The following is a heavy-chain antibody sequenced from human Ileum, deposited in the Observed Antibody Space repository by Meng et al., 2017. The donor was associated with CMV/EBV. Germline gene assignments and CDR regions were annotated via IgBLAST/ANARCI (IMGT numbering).Heavy chain of an antibody. D-gene: IGHD1-26*01. CDR2: ISYDGSTK. Sequence: GGSLRLSCTASGFTFSSYTLHWVRQRPGKGLEWVSFISYDGSTKYSAGSVRGRFIISRDNSKNTLYLQMNSLRPEDTAIYFCARVSFVGATTDDYFDNWGQGTLVTVSS. CDR3: ARVSFVGATTDDYFDN. J-gene: IGHJ4*02. CDR1: GFTFSSYT. V-gene: IGHV3-30*04.